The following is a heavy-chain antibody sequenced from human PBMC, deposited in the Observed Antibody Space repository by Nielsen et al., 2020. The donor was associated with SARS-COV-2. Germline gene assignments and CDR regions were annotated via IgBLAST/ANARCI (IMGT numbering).Heavy chain of an antibody. V-gene: IGHV4-30-2*01. CDR2: IYHSGST. CDR1: GGSISSGGYS. D-gene: IGHD2-2*01. J-gene: IGHJ4*02. Sequence: LRLSCAVSGGSISSGGYSWSWIRQPPGKGLEWIGYIYHSGSTYYNPSLKSRVTISVDRSKNQFSLKLSSVTAADTAVYYCARETRYCSSTSCKGGVPFDYWGQGTLVTVSS. CDR3: ARETRYCSSTSCKGGVPFDY.